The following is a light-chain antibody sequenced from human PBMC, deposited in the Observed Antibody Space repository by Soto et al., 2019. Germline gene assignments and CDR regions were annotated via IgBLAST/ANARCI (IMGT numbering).Light chain of an antibody. CDR2: AAS. J-gene: IGKJ5*01. CDR3: QYLNGAPTIT. V-gene: IGKV1-9*01. Sequence: IQLTQSPSSLSASVGDRVTITCRASQGISSYLAWYQQKPGKAPKLLIYAASTLQGGVPSRFSGSGSGTDFTLTITSLQPEDFATYYCQYLNGAPTITFGQGTRLEIK. CDR1: QGISSY.